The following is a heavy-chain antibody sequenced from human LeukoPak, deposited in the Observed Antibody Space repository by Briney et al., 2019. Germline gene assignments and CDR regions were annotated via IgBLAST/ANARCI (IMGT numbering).Heavy chain of an antibody. D-gene: IGHD2-8*01. Sequence: SETLSLTCAVYGGSFSGYYWSWIRQPPGKGLEWIGEINHSGSTNYNPSLKSRVTISVDTSKNQFSLKLSSVTAADTAVYYCARGYCTNGVCSENYYYYYMDVWGEGTTVTVSS. CDR1: GGSFSGYY. J-gene: IGHJ6*03. V-gene: IGHV4-34*01. CDR2: INHSGST. CDR3: ARGYCTNGVCSENYYYYYMDV.